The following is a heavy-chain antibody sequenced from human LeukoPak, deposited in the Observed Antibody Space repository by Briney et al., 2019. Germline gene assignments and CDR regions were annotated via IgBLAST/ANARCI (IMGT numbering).Heavy chain of an antibody. CDR1: GGTFSSYA. V-gene: IGHV1-69*05. D-gene: IGHD3-10*01. CDR3: TRESHVTREDY. CDR2: IIPIFGTA. Sequence: SVKVSCKASGGTFSSYAISWVRQAPGQGLEWMGGIIPIFGTANYAQKLQGRVTMTTDTSTSTAYMELRSLRSDDTAVYYCTRESHVTREDYWGQGTLVTVSS. J-gene: IGHJ4*02.